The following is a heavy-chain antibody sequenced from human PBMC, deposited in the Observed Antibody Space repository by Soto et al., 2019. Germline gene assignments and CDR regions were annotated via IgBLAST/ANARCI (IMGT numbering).Heavy chain of an antibody. CDR3: AREPEVAVAGFDY. D-gene: IGHD6-19*01. Sequence: SETLSLTCTVSGGSISSYYWSWIRQPPGKGLEWIGYIYYSGSTNYNPSLKSRVTISVDTSKNQFSLKLSSVTAADTAVYYCAREPEVAVAGFDYWGQGTLVTVSS. CDR2: IYYSGST. J-gene: IGHJ4*02. V-gene: IGHV4-59*01. CDR1: GGSISSYY.